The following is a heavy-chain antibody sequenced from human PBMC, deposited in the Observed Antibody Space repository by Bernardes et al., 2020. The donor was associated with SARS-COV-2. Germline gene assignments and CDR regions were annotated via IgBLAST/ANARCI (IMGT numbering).Heavy chain of an antibody. J-gene: IGHJ4*02. CDR1: GFTFSSYA. CDR2: ISGSGGST. V-gene: IGHV3-23*01. Sequence: GGSLRLSCAASGFTFSSYAMSWVHQAPGKGLEWVSAISGSGGSTYYADSVKGRFTISRDNSKNTLYLQMNSLRAEDTAVYYCANPGGTELRPFDYWGQGTLVTVSP. D-gene: IGHD6-13*01. CDR3: ANPGGTELRPFDY.